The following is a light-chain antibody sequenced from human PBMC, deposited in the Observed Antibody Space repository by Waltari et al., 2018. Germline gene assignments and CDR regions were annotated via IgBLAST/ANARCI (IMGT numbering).Light chain of an antibody. CDR2: AAS. CDR1: QSISNC. CDR3: QQSYNTPPVT. Sequence: DILMTQSPSSLSASVGYRVTITCRASQSISNCLNWYKQKPGKAPNLLIYAASSLETGVPSRFSGSGSGTDFTLTISSLQPDDFGTYYCQQSYNTPPVTFGPGTKVDIK. V-gene: IGKV1-39*01. J-gene: IGKJ1*01.